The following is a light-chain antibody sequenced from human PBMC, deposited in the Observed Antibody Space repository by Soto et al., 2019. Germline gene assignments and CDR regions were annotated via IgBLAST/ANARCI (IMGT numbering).Light chain of an antibody. CDR3: QQYHIFPSWT. V-gene: IGKV3-15*01. CDR2: GAS. CDR1: QSVSLS. Sequence: EILLTQSPATLSVSLGYSATLSCRASQSVSLSLAWFQMRPGQPPRLLIYGASTSATDIPARFSGSGSGTAFTLTISSLQYEDFAVYFCQQYHIFPSWTFGQGAKVERK. J-gene: IGKJ1*01.